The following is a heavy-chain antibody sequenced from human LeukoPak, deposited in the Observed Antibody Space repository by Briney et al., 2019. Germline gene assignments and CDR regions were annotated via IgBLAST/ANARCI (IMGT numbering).Heavy chain of an antibody. V-gene: IGHV4-61*05. D-gene: IGHD5-12*01. Sequence: SETLSLTCTVSRGSISGSIRSYYWRWLRQPPGKGLEWIGYISSSVSVNDNPSLRSRVTISVDTSKNQFFLNLSSVSAADTAVYYCARIPFGYSGAYYFDYWGQGTLVTVSP. CDR3: ARIPFGYSGAYYFDY. CDR1: RGSISGSIRSYY. J-gene: IGHJ4*02. CDR2: ISSSVSV.